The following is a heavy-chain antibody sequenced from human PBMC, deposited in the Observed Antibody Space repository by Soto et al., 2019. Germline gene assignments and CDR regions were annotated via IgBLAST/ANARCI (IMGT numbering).Heavy chain of an antibody. CDR2: ISAYNGNT. J-gene: IGHJ6*02. Sequence: ASVKVSFKASGYTFTSYGISWLRQAPGQGLEWMGWISAYNGNTNYAQKLQGRVTMTTDTSTSTAYMELRSLRSDDTAVYYCARDPGIQLWAYYYYYGMDVWGQGTTVTVSS. D-gene: IGHD5-18*01. CDR3: ARDPGIQLWAYYYYYGMDV. V-gene: IGHV1-18*01. CDR1: GYTFTSYG.